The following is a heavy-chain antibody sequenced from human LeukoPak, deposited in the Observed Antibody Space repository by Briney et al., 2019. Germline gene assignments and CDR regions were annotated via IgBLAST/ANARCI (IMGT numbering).Heavy chain of an antibody. V-gene: IGHV5-51*01. CDR1: GYSFSSYW. CDR2: IYPGNSDT. Sequence: GESLKISCKGFGYSFSSYWIGWVRQMPGKGLEWMGIIYPGNSDTRYSPSFQGQVTISADKSISTAYLQWSSLKASDTAMYYCARHVSGIAVAGTAWWFDPWGQGTLVTVSS. J-gene: IGHJ5*02. D-gene: IGHD6-19*01. CDR3: ARHVSGIAVAGTAWWFDP.